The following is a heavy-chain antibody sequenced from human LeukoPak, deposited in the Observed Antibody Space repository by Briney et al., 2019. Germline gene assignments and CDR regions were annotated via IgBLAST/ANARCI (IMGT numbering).Heavy chain of an antibody. CDR2: IYYSGST. CDR1: GGSISSGGYY. Sequence: SETLSLTCTVSGGSISSGGYYWSWIRQHPGKGLEWIGYIYYSGSTYYNPSLKSRVTISVNTSKNQFSLKLSSVTAADTAVYYCARGLVVRRDSNWFDPWGQGTLVTVSS. D-gene: IGHD2-15*01. CDR3: ARGLVVRRDSNWFDP. V-gene: IGHV4-31*03. J-gene: IGHJ5*02.